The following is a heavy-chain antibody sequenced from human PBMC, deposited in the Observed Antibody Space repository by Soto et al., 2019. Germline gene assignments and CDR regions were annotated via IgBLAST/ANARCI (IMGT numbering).Heavy chain of an antibody. Sequence: QVHLVQSGAEVKKPGSSVKVSCKASGGSFSNHAINWVRQAPGQGLEWMGRIIPIFSTTNYAQKFQGRVTFTADASTVTAYMELSSLKQDDTAKYYCAREVAADGTFREDVVDIWGQGTMVTVSS. J-gene: IGHJ3*02. CDR1: GGSFSNHA. V-gene: IGHV1-69*12. CDR2: IIPIFSTT. D-gene: IGHD6-13*01. CDR3: AREVAADGTFREDVVDI.